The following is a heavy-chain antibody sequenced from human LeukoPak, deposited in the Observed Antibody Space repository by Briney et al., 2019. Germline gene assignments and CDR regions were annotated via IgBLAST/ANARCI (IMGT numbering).Heavy chain of an antibody. D-gene: IGHD3-10*01. CDR1: GFTFDDYG. CDR2: INWNGGST. CDR3: ARSELGYNYYYMDV. J-gene: IGHJ6*03. V-gene: IGHV3-20*04. Sequence: GGSLRLSCAASGFTFDDYGMSWVRQAPGKGLEWVSGINWNGGSTGYADSVKGRFTISRDNAKKSLYLQMNSLRVEDTAVYYCARSELGYNYYYMDVWGKGTTVTISS.